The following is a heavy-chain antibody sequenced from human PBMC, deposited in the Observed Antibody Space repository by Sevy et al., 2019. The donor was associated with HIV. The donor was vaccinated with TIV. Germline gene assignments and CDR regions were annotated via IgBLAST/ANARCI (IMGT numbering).Heavy chain of an antibody. Sequence: ETLSLTCDVSGYSISSGYYGGWIRQPPGKGLEWIGSIYHSGSTYYNPSLKRRVTISVDTSKNQFSLKLRSVTATDTAVYYCARTLRGDFDSSASAFDIWGQGTMVTVSS. V-gene: IGHV4-38-2*01. CDR2: IYHSGST. CDR3: ARTLRGDFDSSASAFDI. D-gene: IGHD3-22*01. CDR1: GYSISSGYY. J-gene: IGHJ3*02.